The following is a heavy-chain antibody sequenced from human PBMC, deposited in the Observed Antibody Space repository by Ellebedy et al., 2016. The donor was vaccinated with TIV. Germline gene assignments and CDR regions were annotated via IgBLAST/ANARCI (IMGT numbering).Heavy chain of an antibody. CDR2: IYYSGPT. Sequence: MPSETLSLTCTVSGGSISSYYWSWIRQPPGKGLEWIGYIYYSGPTNYKPSLKSRVTVSVDTSKHQFSLKLSSVTAADTAVYYCARRRGSGSYYFDYWGQGTLVTVSS. V-gene: IGHV4-59*08. CDR3: ARRRGSGSYYFDY. D-gene: IGHD1-26*01. J-gene: IGHJ4*02. CDR1: GGSISSYY.